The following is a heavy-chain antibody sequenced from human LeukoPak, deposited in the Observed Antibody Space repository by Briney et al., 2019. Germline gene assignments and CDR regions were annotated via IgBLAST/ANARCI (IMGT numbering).Heavy chain of an antibody. D-gene: IGHD6-6*01. CDR2: ISSSGSTI. CDR1: GFTFSSYE. Sequence: GRSLRLSCAASGFTFSSYEMNWVRQAPGKGLEWVTYISSSGSTIFYADSVKGRFTISRDNAKNSLYLQMSSLRAEDTAVYYCARLYSSSSGLRASDYWGQGTLVTVSS. CDR3: ARLYSSSSGLRASDY. J-gene: IGHJ4*02. V-gene: IGHV3-48*03.